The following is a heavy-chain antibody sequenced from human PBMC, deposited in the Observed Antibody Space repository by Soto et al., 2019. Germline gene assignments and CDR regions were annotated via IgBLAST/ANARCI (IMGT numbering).Heavy chain of an antibody. CDR3: AREGYSYGDAFDI. J-gene: IGHJ3*02. D-gene: IGHD5-18*01. CDR2: IKQDGSEK. Sequence: GGSLRLSCAASGFTFSSYWMSWVRQAPGKGLEWVANIKQDGSEKYYVDSVKGRFTISRDNAKNSLYLQMNSLRAEDTAVYCCAREGYSYGDAFDIWGQGTRVTVSS. CDR1: GFTFSSYW. V-gene: IGHV3-7*03.